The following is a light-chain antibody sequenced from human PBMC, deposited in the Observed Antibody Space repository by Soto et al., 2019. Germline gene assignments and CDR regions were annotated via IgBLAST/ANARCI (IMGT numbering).Light chain of an antibody. V-gene: IGKV1-39*01. J-gene: IGKJ5*01. CDR1: QNVAHF. Sequence: DIQMTQSPSSLSASVGDRVTITCRASQNVAHFLNWYQQKPGKAPKLLIYATSSLHSGVPSRFSGSGFGTDFTLTISSLQTEDFAVYYCQQGGNWPLTFGQGTRLEIK. CDR2: ATS. CDR3: QQGGNWPLT.